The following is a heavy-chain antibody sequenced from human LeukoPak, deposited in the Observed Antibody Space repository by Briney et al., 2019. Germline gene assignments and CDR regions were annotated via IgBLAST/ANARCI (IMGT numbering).Heavy chain of an antibody. V-gene: IGHV3-23*01. CDR2: ISGSDDGT. CDR1: GFTFRNCG. Sequence: GGSLRLSCVASGFTFRNCGMTWVRQAPGKGLEWVSTISGSDDGTYYADSVRGRFTISRDNSKDTLYLQMKALRDEDTATYYCAKRGPIYSSTPGNYFDYWGQGTLVTVSS. CDR3: AKRGPIYSSTPGNYFDY. D-gene: IGHD3-10*01. J-gene: IGHJ4*02.